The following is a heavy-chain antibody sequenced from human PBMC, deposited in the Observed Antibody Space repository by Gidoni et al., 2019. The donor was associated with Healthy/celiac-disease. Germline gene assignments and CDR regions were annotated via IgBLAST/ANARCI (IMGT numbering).Heavy chain of an antibody. J-gene: IGHJ5*02. CDR2: ISSSSSYI. D-gene: IGHD2-2*02. CDR1: GFTFSSYS. Sequence: EVQPVESGGGLVKPGGSLRRPCEAYGFTFSSYSLTWVRQAPGKGLEWVSTISSSSSYIYYADSVKGRFTISRDNAKNSLYLQMNSLRAEDTAVYYCARDFHRSIVVVPAAIGWFDPWGQGTLVTVSS. V-gene: IGHV3-21*01. CDR3: ARDFHRSIVVVPAAIGWFDP.